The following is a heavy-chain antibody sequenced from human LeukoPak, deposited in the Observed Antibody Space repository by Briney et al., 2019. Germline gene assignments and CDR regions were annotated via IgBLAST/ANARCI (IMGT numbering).Heavy chain of an antibody. CDR1: GFTFSSYA. J-gene: IGHJ4*02. D-gene: IGHD2-2*01. CDR3: AKSIWPQGSRTYDF. Sequence: QPGGSLRVSCAASGFTFSSYAMSWVRQASGMGLEWVSDIFGSGTYYADSVKGRVTVSRDNSKNTLYLQMNSLRAEDTAVYYCAKSIWPQGSRTYDFWGQGVLVTVSS. CDR2: IFGSGT. V-gene: IGHV3-23*01.